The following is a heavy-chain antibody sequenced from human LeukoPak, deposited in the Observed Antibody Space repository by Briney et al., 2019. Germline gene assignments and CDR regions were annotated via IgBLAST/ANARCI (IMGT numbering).Heavy chain of an antibody. D-gene: IGHD1-26*01. CDR3: ATSGSYYGGAFDI. CDR2: VDPEDGET. Sequence: ASVKASCKVSGYTFTDYYMHWVQQAPGKGLEWMELVDPEDGETIYAEKFQGRVTITADTSTDTAYMELSSLRSEDTAVYYCATSGSYYGGAFDIWGQGTMVTVSS. CDR1: GYTFTDYY. V-gene: IGHV1-69-2*01. J-gene: IGHJ3*02.